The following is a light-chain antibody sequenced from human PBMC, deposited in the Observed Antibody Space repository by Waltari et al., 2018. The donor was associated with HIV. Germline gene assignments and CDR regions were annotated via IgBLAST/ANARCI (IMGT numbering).Light chain of an antibody. Sequence: EIVLTQSPATLSVSPGEGATLSCRASQSISSSLAWYQQKPGQSPRLLIYDASNRAPDTPARFSGSGSGTDFTLTISSLEPEDFAVYYCQHRNNWPLFTFGPGTKVQI. J-gene: IGKJ3*01. CDR2: DAS. V-gene: IGKV3-11*01. CDR3: QHRNNWPLFT. CDR1: QSISSS.